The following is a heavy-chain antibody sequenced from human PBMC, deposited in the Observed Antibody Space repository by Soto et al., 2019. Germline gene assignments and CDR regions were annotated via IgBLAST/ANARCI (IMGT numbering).Heavy chain of an antibody. CDR3: ARGRSCIGSTCYDDHNWFGP. D-gene: IGHD2-2*01. J-gene: IGHJ5*02. CDR1: GGSITTFY. V-gene: IGHV4-59*01. Sequence: PSETLSLTCSVSGGSITTFYWSWVRQPPGKGLEWVGHIYYSGSTSYNPSLKSRVTISVDTSKNQFSLRLSSVTAADTAVYFCARGRSCIGSTCYDDHNWFGPWGQGTLVTVSS. CDR2: IYYSGST.